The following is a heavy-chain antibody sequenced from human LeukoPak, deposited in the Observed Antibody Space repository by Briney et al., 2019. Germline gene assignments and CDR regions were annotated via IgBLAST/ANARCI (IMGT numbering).Heavy chain of an antibody. CDR3: ARGSKYSSSWYVGF. CDR2: LNSDGSST. Sequence: GGSLRLSCAASGFTFSSYWMHWVRQAPGKGPVWLSCLNSDGSSTTYADSVKGRFTISRDNAKNTLYLQMNSLRVEDTAVYYCARGSKYSSSWYVGFWGQGTLVTVSS. D-gene: IGHD6-13*01. CDR1: GFTFSSYW. V-gene: IGHV3-74*01. J-gene: IGHJ4*02.